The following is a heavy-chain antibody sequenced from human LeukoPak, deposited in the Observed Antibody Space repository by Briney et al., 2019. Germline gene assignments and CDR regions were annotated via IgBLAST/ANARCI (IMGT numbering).Heavy chain of an antibody. CDR3: ARSDCNSDCSRFDY. D-gene: IGHD2/OR15-2a*01. J-gene: IGHJ4*02. CDR1: GFTFSSYG. V-gene: IGHV3-33*01. Sequence: PGGSLRLSCAASGFTFSSYGMHWVRQAPGKGLEWVALIWYDGSNKYYADSVKGRFTISRDNAKNTLYLQMNSLRADDTAVYYCARSDCNSDCSRFDYWGQGTLVTVSS. CDR2: IWYDGSNK.